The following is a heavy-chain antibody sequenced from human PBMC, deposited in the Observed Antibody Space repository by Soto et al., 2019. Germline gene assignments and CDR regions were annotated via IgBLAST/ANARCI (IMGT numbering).Heavy chain of an antibody. J-gene: IGHJ4*02. CDR2: LNTNGRIT. Sequence: PGGSLRLSCAASGFTFSNYWMHWVRQAPGQGLVWVSRLNTNGRITDYADSVQGRFTISRDNARKTLYLQINSLRVEDTAVYYRARDLGGVGSYGSQRTLVTVTS. CDR3: ARDLGGVGSY. D-gene: IGHD3-16*01. V-gene: IGHV3-74*01. CDR1: GFTFSNYW.